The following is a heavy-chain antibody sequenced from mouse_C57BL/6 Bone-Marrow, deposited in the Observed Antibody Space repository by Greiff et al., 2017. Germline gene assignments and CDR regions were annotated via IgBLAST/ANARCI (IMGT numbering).Heavy chain of an antibody. CDR1: GYTFTSYW. Sequence: QVQLQQSGAELVMPGASVKLSCKASGYTFTSYWMHWVKQRPGQGLEWIGEIDPSDSYTNYNQKFKGKSTLTVDKSSSTAYMQLSSLTSEDSAVYYCARGGGLRFDYWGQGTTLTVSS. CDR3: ARGGGLRFDY. CDR2: IDPSDSYT. D-gene: IGHD2-4*01. V-gene: IGHV1-69*01. J-gene: IGHJ2*01.